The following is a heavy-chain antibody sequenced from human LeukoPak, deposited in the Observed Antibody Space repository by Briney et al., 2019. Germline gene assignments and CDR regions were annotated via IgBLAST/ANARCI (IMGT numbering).Heavy chain of an antibody. D-gene: IGHD1-7*01. CDR3: ASGGTLYYFDY. CDR1: GGSISSGSYY. CDR2: IYTSGST. J-gene: IGHJ4*02. V-gene: IGHV4-61*02. Sequence: SETLSLTCTVSGGSISSGSYYWSWIRQPAGKGLEWIGRIYTSGSTNYNPSLKSRVTISVDTSKNQFSLKLSSVTAADTAVYYCASGGTLYYFDYWGQGTLVTVSS.